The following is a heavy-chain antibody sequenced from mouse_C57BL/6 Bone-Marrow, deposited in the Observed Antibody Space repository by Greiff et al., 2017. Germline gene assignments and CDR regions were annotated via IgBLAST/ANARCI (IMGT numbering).Heavy chain of an antibody. CDR1: GYTFTSYW. J-gene: IGHJ4*01. CDR3: AREGIYYGSSYAMDY. Sequence: QVQLQQPGAELVKPGASVKMSCKASGYTFTSYWITWVKQRPGQGLEWIGDIYPGSGSTNYNEKFKSKATLTVDTSSSTAYMQLSSLTSEDSAVYDCAREGIYYGSSYAMDYWGQGTSVTVSS. D-gene: IGHD2-2*01. V-gene: IGHV1-55*01. CDR2: IYPGSGST.